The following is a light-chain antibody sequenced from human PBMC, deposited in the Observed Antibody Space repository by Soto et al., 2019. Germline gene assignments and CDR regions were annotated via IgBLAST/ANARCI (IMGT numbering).Light chain of an antibody. CDR3: SSYTTRTTLYV. V-gene: IGLV2-14*01. Sequence: QSALTQPASVSGSPGQSITISCTGTSSDVGGYKFVSWYQQHPGKAPKLIIYEVSNRPSGVSNRFSGSKSGNTASLTISGLQAEDEADYHCSSYTTRTTLYVFGTGTKLTVL. CDR1: SSDVGGYKF. J-gene: IGLJ1*01. CDR2: EVS.